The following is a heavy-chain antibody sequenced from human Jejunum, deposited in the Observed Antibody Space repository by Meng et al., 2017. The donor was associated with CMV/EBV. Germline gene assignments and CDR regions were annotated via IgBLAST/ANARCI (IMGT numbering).Heavy chain of an antibody. CDR2: MSPTGDNT. J-gene: IGHJ5*02. V-gene: IGHV1-8*01. Sequence: SGYTFTNYDMNWVRQATGQGLEWMGGMSPTGDNTDYAQKFKGRVIMTRDISKSTAYMEMSNLRSEDSAIYYCARDYGGNYGWFDPWGQGTLVTVSS. CDR1: GYTFTNYD. D-gene: IGHD4-23*01. CDR3: ARDYGGNYGWFDP.